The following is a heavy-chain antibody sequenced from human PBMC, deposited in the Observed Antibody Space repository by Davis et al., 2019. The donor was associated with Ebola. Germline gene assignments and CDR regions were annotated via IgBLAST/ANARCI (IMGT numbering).Heavy chain of an antibody. D-gene: IGHD3-22*01. CDR2: IKSKTDGGTT. J-gene: IGHJ2*01. CDR3: TTSAPYYYDSSGYWGWYFDL. CDR1: GFTFSNAW. Sequence: PGGSLRLSCAASGFTFSNAWMTWVRQAPGKGLEWVGRIKSKTDGGTTDYAAPVKGRFTISRDDSKNTLYLQMNSLKTEDTAVYYCTTSAPYYYDSSGYWGWYFDLWGRGTLVTVSS. V-gene: IGHV3-15*01.